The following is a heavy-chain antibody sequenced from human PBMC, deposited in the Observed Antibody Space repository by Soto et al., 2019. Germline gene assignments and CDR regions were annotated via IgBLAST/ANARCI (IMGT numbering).Heavy chain of an antibody. CDR2: IRSKAYGGTT. J-gene: IGHJ3*02. V-gene: IGHV3-49*03. CDR3: TREFSWFGAPDAFDI. D-gene: IGHD3-10*01. CDR1: GFTLGDYA. Sequence: PGGSLRLSCTASGFTLGDYAMSWFRQAPGKGLEWVGFIRSKAYGGTTEYAASVEGRFTISRDDSKSIAYLQMNSLKTEDTAVYFCTREFSWFGAPDAFDIWGQGTMVTVSS.